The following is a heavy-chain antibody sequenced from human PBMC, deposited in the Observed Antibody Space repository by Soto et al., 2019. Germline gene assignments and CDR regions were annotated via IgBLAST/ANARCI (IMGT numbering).Heavy chain of an antibody. V-gene: IGHV4-59*08. CDR3: ARQGTAMAHFDY. Sequence: SETLSLTCTVSGGSISSYYWSWIRQPPGKGLEWIGYIYYSGSTNYNPSLKSRVTISVDTSKNQFSLKLSSVTAADTAVYYCARQGTAMAHFDYWGQGTLVTVSS. J-gene: IGHJ4*02. D-gene: IGHD5-18*01. CDR2: IYYSGST. CDR1: GGSISSYY.